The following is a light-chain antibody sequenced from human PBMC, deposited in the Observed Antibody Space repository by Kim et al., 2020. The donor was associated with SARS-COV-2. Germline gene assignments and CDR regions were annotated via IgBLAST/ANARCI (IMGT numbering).Light chain of an antibody. CDR1: QSVSSK. J-gene: IGKJ1*01. Sequence: EIVMTQSPATLSVSPGETATLSCRSSQSVSSKVAWYQQKPGQAPRLLIYDASTRATGIPARFSGSGSGTDFTLTISSLQSEDLAVYHCKQYDDWPQWTFGKGTKVDIK. V-gene: IGKV3-15*01. CDR2: DAS. CDR3: KQYDDWPQWT.